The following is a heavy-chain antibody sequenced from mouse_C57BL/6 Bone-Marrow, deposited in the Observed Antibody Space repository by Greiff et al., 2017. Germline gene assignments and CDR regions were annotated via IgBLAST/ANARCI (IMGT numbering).Heavy chain of an antibody. J-gene: IGHJ1*03. V-gene: IGHV5-4*01. CDR3: ARDRYGNSWYFDV. CDR1: GFTISSYA. Sequence: EVKLMESGGGLVKPGGSLKLSCAASGFTISSYAMSWVRQTPEKRLEWVATISDGGSYTYYPDNVKGRFTISRDNAKNNLYLQMSHLKSEDTAMYYCARDRYGNSWYFDVWGTGTTVTVSS. CDR2: ISDGGSYT. D-gene: IGHD2-1*01.